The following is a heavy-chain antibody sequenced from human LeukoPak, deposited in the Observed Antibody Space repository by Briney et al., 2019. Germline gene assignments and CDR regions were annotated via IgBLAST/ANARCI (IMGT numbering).Heavy chain of an antibody. CDR1: GFPFSSYV. CDR3: AKVQHADFNMNFDS. D-gene: IGHD2-21*01. V-gene: IGHV3-23*01. J-gene: IGHJ4*02. CDR2: ISASDDRT. Sequence: QPGGSLRLSCAASGFPFSSYVMNWLRQAPGEGLEWVSSISASDDRTFYADSVKGRFTISRDNSKNTVYLQMNSLRAGDTAVYYCAKVQHADFNMNFDSWGQGTLVTVSS.